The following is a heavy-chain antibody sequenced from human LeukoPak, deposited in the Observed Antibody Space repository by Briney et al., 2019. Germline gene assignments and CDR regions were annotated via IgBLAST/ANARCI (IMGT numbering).Heavy chain of an antibody. CDR2: IYYSGSI. CDR1: GGSISTYY. CDR3: ARSRGYSYGTTFLDY. J-gene: IGHJ4*02. V-gene: IGHV4-59*08. D-gene: IGHD5-18*01. Sequence: SETLSLTCTVSGGSISTYYWSWIRQPPGKGLEWIGYIYYSGSINYNPSLKSRITISVDTSKNQFSLKLSSVTAADTAVYYCARSRGYSYGTTFLDYWGQGTLVTVSS.